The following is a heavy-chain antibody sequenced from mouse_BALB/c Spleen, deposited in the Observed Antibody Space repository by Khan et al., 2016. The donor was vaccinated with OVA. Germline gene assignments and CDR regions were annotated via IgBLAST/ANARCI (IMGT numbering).Heavy chain of an antibody. Sequence: QVQLQQSGAELARPGASVKMSCKASGYTFTSYTIHWIKKRPGQGLEWIGYINPSNDYTNYNQKFKDKATLTTDKSSTTAYLRLSSLTSDDSAVYNSVRDGAYHRNDGWFAYWGQGTLVTVSA. V-gene: IGHV1-4*01. CDR2: INPSNDYT. J-gene: IGHJ3*01. D-gene: IGHD2-14*01. CDR3: VRDGAYHRNDGWFAY. CDR1: GYTFTSYT.